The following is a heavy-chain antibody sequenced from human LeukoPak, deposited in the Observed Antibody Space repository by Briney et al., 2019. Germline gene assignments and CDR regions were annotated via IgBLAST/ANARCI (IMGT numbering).Heavy chain of an antibody. CDR2: ISRSSSTI. CDR1: GFTFSRYS. Sequence: PGGSLRLSCAASGFTFSRYSMNWVRQAPGKGLEWVSYISRSSSTIYYADSVKGRFTISRDNAKNSLYLQMNSLRAEDTAVYYCAKESRYYYDSSGSFQHWGQGTLVTVSS. J-gene: IGHJ1*01. CDR3: AKESRYYYDSSGSFQH. V-gene: IGHV3-48*01. D-gene: IGHD3-22*01.